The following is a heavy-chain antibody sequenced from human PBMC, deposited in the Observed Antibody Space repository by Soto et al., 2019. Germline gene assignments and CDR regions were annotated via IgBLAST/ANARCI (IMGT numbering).Heavy chain of an antibody. D-gene: IGHD3-16*01. J-gene: IGHJ4*02. CDR2: ISAYYLNT. Sequence: GASVKVSCKASGYTFTSYGISWVRQAPGQGLEWMGGISAYYLNTNYAQKFKGRVTMTADKSTNTVYMEMISLMSEDTAVYYCVRGGGEMANPPPYLYCGQGTQVTVSS. V-gene: IGHV1-18*01. CDR3: VRGGGEMANPPPYLY. CDR1: GYTFTSYG.